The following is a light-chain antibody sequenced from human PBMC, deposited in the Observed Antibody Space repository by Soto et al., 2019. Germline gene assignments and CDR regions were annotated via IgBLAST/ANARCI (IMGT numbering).Light chain of an antibody. J-gene: IGKJ1*01. CDR3: QQRYSTPWT. V-gene: IGKV1-39*01. CDR1: QSISSY. CDR2: AAS. Sequence: DLQMTQSPSSLSASVGDRVTITCRASQSISSYLNWYQQKPGQAPKLLIYAASSLQSGVPSRFSGSGSGTDFTLTISSLQPEDFETYYCQQRYSTPWTFGQGTKVEIK.